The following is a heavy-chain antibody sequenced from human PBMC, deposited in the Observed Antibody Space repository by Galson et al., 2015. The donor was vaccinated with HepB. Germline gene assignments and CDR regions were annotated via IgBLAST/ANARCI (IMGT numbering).Heavy chain of an antibody. Sequence: SLRLSCAASGFTFSDYYMSWLRQAPGKGLEWVSYISSSGSPIYYADSVKGRFTISRDNAKNSLYLQMNSLRAEDTAVYYCARAIVVVTASGMDVWGQGTTVTVSS. J-gene: IGHJ6*02. CDR2: ISSSGSPI. D-gene: IGHD2-21*02. CDR3: ARAIVVVTASGMDV. V-gene: IGHV3-11*01. CDR1: GFTFSDYY.